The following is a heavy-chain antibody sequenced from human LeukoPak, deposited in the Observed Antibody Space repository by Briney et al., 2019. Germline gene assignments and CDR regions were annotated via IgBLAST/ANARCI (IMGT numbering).Heavy chain of an antibody. CDR1: GGTFSSYA. Sequence: SVKVSCKASGGTFSSYAISWVRQAPGQGLEWMGRIIPILGIANYAQKFQGRVTITADKSTSTAYMELSSLRSEDTAVYYCATRLGSSNDYYGMDVWGQGTTVTVSS. V-gene: IGHV1-69*04. CDR2: IIPILGIA. D-gene: IGHD2-2*01. J-gene: IGHJ6*02. CDR3: ATRLGSSNDYYGMDV.